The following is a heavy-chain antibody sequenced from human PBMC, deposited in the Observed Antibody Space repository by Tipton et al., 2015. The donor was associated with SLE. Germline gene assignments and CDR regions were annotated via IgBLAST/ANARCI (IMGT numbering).Heavy chain of an antibody. CDR1: GGSISSSSYY. V-gene: IGHV4-39*01. CDR3: AGYSRHSFDY. D-gene: IGHD6-13*01. Sequence: TLSLTCTVSGGSISSSSYYWGWIRQPPGTGLGWIGSIYYSGSTYYNPSLKSRVTISVDTSKHQFSLKLSSVTAADTAVYYCAGYSRHSFDYWGQGTLVTVSS. J-gene: IGHJ4*02. CDR2: IYYSGST.